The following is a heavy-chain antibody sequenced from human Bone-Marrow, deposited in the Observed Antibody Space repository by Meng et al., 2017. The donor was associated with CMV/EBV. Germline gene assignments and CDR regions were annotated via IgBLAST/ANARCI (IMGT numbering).Heavy chain of an antibody. Sequence: SCATSGFIFNNYWMSWVRQAPGKGLEWVANIKQDGSEKHYVDSVKGRFTISRDNAKNSLHLQVNSLRVEDTAVYYCARICVTGRACYHLDHWGRGTLVTVSS. D-gene: IGHD2-15*01. CDR2: IKQDGSEK. CDR1: GFIFNNYW. J-gene: IGHJ4*02. CDR3: ARICVTGRACYHLDH. V-gene: IGHV3-7*01.